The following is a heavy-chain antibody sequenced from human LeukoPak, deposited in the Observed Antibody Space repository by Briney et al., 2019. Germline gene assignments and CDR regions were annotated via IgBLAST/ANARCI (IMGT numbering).Heavy chain of an antibody. V-gene: IGHV3-30-3*01. CDR3: ARESGGFDI. J-gene: IGHJ3*02. CDR2: ISYDGGNK. CDR1: GLTSSRYD. D-gene: IGHD4-23*01. Sequence: GGSLRLSCAASGLTSSRYDMHWVRQAPGKGLEWVAVISYDGGNKYYADSVKGRFTISRDNSKNTLSLQVNSLRAEDTAVYYCARESGGFDIWGPGTIVTVSS.